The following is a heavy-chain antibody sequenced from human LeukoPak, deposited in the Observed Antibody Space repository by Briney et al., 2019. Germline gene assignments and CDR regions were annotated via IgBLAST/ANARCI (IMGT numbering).Heavy chain of an antibody. CDR2: MYHSGNT. V-gene: IGHV4-39*07. CDR3: ARDRRINTDSSFLTTGVFDS. CDR1: GGSISSSGYY. J-gene: IGHJ4*02. Sequence: SETLSLTCIVSGGSISSSGYYWGWIRQPPGKGLEWIGSMYHSGNTCYNPSLKSRVIISVDTSKNQFSLRLRSVTAADTAVYYCARDRRINTDSSFLTTGVFDSWGQGTLVTVSS. D-gene: IGHD4-11*01.